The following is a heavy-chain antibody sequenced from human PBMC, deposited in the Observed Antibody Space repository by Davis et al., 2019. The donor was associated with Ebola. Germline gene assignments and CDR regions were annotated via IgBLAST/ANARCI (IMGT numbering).Heavy chain of an antibody. D-gene: IGHD6-13*01. Sequence: PSETLSLTCTVSGGSISSGGYYWSWIRQPPGKGLEWIGYISYSGSTNYSPSLESRVTISVDTSKNQFSLKLSSVTAADTAVYYCARMGSSSSSSYFYYMDVWGKGTTVTVSS. CDR3: ARMGSSSSSSYFYYMDV. CDR1: GGSISSGGYY. CDR2: ISYSGST. V-gene: IGHV4-61*08. J-gene: IGHJ6*03.